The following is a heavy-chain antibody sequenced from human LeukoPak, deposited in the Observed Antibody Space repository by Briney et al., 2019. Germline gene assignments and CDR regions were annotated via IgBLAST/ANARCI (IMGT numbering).Heavy chain of an antibody. D-gene: IGHD3-10*02. V-gene: IGHV3-7*01. Sequence: EGSLRLSCAASEFTFSSYWMSWVRQAPGKGLEWVASIKQDGSEKYYVDSVKGRVTISRDNAKNSLYLQRNRLRAEDTAVYYCAELGITMSGGVWGKGTTVTISS. CDR2: IKQDGSEK. CDR3: AELGITMSGGV. J-gene: IGHJ6*04. CDR1: EFTFSSYW.